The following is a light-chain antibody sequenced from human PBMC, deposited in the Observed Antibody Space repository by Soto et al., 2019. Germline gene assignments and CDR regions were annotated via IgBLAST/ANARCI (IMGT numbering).Light chain of an antibody. CDR1: QSVSSSY. J-gene: IGKJ1*01. CDR2: GAS. CDR3: QQYGSSPPEKT. V-gene: IGKV3-20*01. Sequence: EIALTQSPGTLSLSPGERATLSCRASQSVSSSYLAWYQQKPGQAPRLLIYGASSRATGIPDRFSGSGSGTDFTLTISRLEPEDFAVYYCQQYGSSPPEKTFGQGTKVDNK.